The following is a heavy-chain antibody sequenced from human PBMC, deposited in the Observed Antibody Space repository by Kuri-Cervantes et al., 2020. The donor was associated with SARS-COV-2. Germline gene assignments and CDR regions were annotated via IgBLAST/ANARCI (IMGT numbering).Heavy chain of an antibody. CDR2: IYESGDT. J-gene: IGHJ3*02. CDR1: GASISSSTYY. CDR3: AKPSGNYHDAFDI. Sequence: GSLRLSCTLSGASISSSTYYWGWIRQSPGKGLEWLGSIYESGDTYYSSSLKSRLSLSVDTSKNQFSLKLTSVTAADTAIYYCAKPSGNYHDAFDIWGQGPMVTVSS. V-gene: IGHV4-39*01. D-gene: IGHD1-26*01.